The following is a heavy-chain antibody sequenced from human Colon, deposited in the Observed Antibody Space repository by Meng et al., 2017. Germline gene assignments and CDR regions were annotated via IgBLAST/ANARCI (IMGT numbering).Heavy chain of an antibody. J-gene: IGHJ4*02. CDR3: ASDSGNSAFDD. CDR2: IYANGGT. D-gene: IGHD4-23*01. Sequence: GSLRLSCSVSSGSISRYYWNWIRQSAGKGLQWIGRIYANGGTNYNPSLKSRVTMSVDRSKNQFSLKLTSVTAADTAVYYCASDSGNSAFDDWGQGTLVTVSS. V-gene: IGHV4-4*07. CDR1: SGSISRYY.